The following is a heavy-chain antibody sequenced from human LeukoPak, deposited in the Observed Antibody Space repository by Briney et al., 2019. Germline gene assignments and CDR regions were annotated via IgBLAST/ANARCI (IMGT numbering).Heavy chain of an antibody. J-gene: IGHJ3*02. V-gene: IGHV1-2*02. CDR3: ARGRPVGGPFDI. CDR1: GYTFTGYY. D-gene: IGHD3-16*01. Sequence: ASVKVSCKASGYTFTGYYMHWVRQAPGQGLEWMGWINPNSGGTNYAQKFQGRVTVTRDTSISTAYMELSRLRSDDTAVYYCARGRPVGGPFDIWGQGTMVTVSS. CDR2: INPNSGGT.